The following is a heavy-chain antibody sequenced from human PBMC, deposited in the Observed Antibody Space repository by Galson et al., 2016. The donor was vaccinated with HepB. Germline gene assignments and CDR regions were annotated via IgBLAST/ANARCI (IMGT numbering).Heavy chain of an antibody. D-gene: IGHD3-10*01. CDR3: ARVHYYGSGSPYYFDF. CDR1: GYRFTSFV. CDR2: INPGNGQT. Sequence: SVKVSCKASGYRFTSFVIHWMRQAPGQSLEWMGWINPGNGQTKYSQKFQDRVTITRDTSASTAFMLMSSLRSEDTAVYSCARVHYYGSGSPYYFDFWGQGTLVTVSS. J-gene: IGHJ4*02. V-gene: IGHV1-3*01.